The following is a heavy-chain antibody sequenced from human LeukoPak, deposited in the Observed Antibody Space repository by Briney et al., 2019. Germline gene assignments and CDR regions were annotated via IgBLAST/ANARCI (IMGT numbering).Heavy chain of an antibody. CDR3: ARVGNWRDFDY. CDR2: IWYDGSNK. CDR1: GFTFSSYG. Sequence: PGGSLRLSCAASGFTFSSYGMHWVRQAPGKGLEWVAVIWYDGSNKYYADSVKGRFTISRDNSKNTLYLQMNSLRDEDTAVYYCARVGNWRDFDYWGQGTLVTVSS. D-gene: IGHD1-1*01. J-gene: IGHJ4*02. V-gene: IGHV3-33*01.